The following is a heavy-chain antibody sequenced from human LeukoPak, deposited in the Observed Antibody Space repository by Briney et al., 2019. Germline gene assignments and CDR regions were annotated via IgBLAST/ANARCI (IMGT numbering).Heavy chain of an antibody. D-gene: IGHD6-13*01. CDR3: ARELYSGSWYPSDYYYYYMDV. Sequence: SETLSLTCTVSGGSISSYYWSWIRQPPGKGLEWIGYIYYSGSTNYNPSLKSRVTISVDTSKNQFSLKLSSVTAADTAVYYCARELYSGSWYPSDYYYYYMDVWGKGTTVTVSS. CDR2: IYYSGST. V-gene: IGHV4-59*01. J-gene: IGHJ6*03. CDR1: GGSISSYY.